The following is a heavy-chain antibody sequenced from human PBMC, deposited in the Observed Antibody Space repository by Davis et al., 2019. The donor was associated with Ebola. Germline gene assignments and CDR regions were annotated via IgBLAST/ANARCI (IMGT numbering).Heavy chain of an antibody. CDR2: IYHSGST. D-gene: IGHD3-9*01. CDR3: ARSNYDILTGGFWDL. CDR1: GYSISSGYY. Sequence: SETLSLTCAVSGYSISSGYYWGWIRQPPGKGLEWIGSIYHSGSTYYNPSLKSRVTISVDTSKNQFSLKLSSVTAADTAVYYSARSNYDILTGGFWDLWGQGTRVTVSS. V-gene: IGHV4-38-2*01. J-gene: IGHJ3*01.